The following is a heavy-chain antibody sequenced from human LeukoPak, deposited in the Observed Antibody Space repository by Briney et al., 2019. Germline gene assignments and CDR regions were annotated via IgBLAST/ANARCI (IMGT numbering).Heavy chain of an antibody. CDR1: GGSISSNY. J-gene: IGHJ6*02. D-gene: IGHD1-1*01. Sequence: SETLSLTCTVSGGSISSNYWSWIRQPPGKGLEWIGYIYHSGSTSYNPPLKSRVTFSVDTSKNQFSLKLNSVTAADTAVYYCARDRWNDAYNGMDVWGQGTTVTVSS. CDR2: IYHSGST. CDR3: ARDRWNDAYNGMDV. V-gene: IGHV4-59*01.